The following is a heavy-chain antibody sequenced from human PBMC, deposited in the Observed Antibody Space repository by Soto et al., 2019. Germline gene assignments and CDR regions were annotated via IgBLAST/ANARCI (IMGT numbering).Heavy chain of an antibody. D-gene: IGHD2-2*01. CDR3: ARVVHRWYDGTDYALDAFDI. V-gene: IGHV3-74*01. J-gene: IGHJ3*02. CDR2: ANGDESYT. Sequence: PGWSLRLSCAASGFSFSSYWMHWVRQAPGKGLMWVACANGDESYTSYADSVKGRFTISRDNTKNTLFLQMNRLRVEDTALYYCARVVHRWYDGTDYALDAFDIWGQGTMVTVSS. CDR1: GFSFSSYW.